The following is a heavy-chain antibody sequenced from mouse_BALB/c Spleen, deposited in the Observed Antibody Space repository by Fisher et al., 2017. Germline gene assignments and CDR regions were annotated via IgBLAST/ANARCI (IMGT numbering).Heavy chain of an antibody. J-gene: IGHJ1*01. Sequence: KFKGKATLTVDKSSSTAYMQLSSPTSEDSAVYYCTRLPSDLPWYFDVWGAGTTVTVSS. CDR3: TRLPSDLPWYFDV. V-gene: IGHV1-69*02.